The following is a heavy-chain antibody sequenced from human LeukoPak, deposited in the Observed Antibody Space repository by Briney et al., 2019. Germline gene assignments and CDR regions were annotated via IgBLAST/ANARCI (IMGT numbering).Heavy chain of an antibody. CDR3: ASRHCSGGDCYFAGADPFDH. V-gene: IGHV3-53*01. J-gene: IGHJ4*02. D-gene: IGHD2-21*01. CDR1: GFTVSSTY. CDR2: VYKDGKM. Sequence: GGSLRLSCAASGFTVSSTYMSWVRQGPGKGLEWVSVVYKDGKMFYIDSVKGRFAISSDTSKNTVYLQMNNLRAEDTAVYYCASRHCSGGDCYFAGADPFDHWGQGTLVTVSS.